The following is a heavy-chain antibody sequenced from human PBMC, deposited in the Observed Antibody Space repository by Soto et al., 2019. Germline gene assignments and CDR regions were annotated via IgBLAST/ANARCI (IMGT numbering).Heavy chain of an antibody. J-gene: IGHJ4*02. V-gene: IGHV3-48*02. CDR3: AREDILGVRSFDY. Sequence: GGSLRLSXAASGFTFSGYSVNWVRQAPGKGLEWVSYISSGSKTIYYAESVKGRFTVSRDNARNSQYLQMNSLRDEDTDVYYCAREDILGVRSFDYWGQGTLVTVSS. CDR2: ISSGSKTI. D-gene: IGHD3-9*01. CDR1: GFTFSGYS.